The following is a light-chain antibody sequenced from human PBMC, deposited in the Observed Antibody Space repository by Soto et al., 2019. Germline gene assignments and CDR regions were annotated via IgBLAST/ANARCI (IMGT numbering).Light chain of an antibody. J-gene: IGLJ3*02. Sequence: QSVLTQPPSASGTPGQRVTISCSGSSSNIGSNYVYWYQQLPGTAPKLLIYSNNQRPSGVPDRFSGSKSCTSASLAISWLRSEDEADYYCAAWDDSLSGPVFGGGTKLTVL. V-gene: IGLV1-47*02. CDR2: SNN. CDR3: AAWDDSLSGPV. CDR1: SSNIGSNY.